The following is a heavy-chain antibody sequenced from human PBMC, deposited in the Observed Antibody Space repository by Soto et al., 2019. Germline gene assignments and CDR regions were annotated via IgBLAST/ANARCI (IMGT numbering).Heavy chain of an antibody. J-gene: IGHJ4*02. CDR3: ARGRKDYSSSWYVG. V-gene: IGHV4-34*01. Sequence: QVQLQQWGAGLLKPSETLSLTCAVYGGSFSDYSWSWIRQPPGKGLAWIGEISHSGGSNYNPSLKSRATISVDTSKNQFSLKLSSVTAADTAVYYCARGRKDYSSSWYVGWGQGTLVAVSS. D-gene: IGHD6-13*01. CDR2: ISHSGGS. CDR1: GGSFSDYS.